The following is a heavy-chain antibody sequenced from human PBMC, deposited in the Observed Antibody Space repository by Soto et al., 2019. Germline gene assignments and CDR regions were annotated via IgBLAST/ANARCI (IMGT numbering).Heavy chain of an antibody. Sequence: GGSLRLSCSASGFTFSAFAMHWVRQAPGKGPEYVSAIDNDGGGTYYADSVKGRFTISRDNSRDILYLQMSSLRPEDTALYYCVRKILGAHPYDSWGQGTLVTVSS. CDR2: IDNDGGGT. CDR1: GFTFSAFA. V-gene: IGHV3-64D*08. J-gene: IGHJ4*02. CDR3: VRKILGAHPYDS.